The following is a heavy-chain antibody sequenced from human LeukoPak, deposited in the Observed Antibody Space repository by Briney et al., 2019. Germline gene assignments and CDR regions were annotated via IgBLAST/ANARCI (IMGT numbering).Heavy chain of an antibody. Sequence: GASVKVSCKASGYTFTSYGISWVRQAPGQGLEWMGWISAYSGNTNYAQKVQGRVTMTTDTSTSTAYLQRRSLRSDDTAVYYCARDRGRYFDWLFSTGDYWGQGTLVTVSS. CDR3: ARDRGRYFDWLFSTGDY. J-gene: IGHJ4*02. V-gene: IGHV1-18*01. CDR1: GYTFTSYG. D-gene: IGHD3-9*01. CDR2: ISAYSGNT.